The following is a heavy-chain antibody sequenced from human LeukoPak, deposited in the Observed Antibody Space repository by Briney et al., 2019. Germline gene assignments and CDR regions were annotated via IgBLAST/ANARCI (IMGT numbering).Heavy chain of an antibody. J-gene: IGHJ4*02. D-gene: IGHD2-2*01. V-gene: IGHV3-64*01. CDR3: ARWGSSEGVDY. CDR1: GFTFSSYA. Sequence: GGSLRLSCAASGFTFSSYAMHWVRQVPGKGLEYVSAISSNGGSTYYANSVKGRFTISRDNSKNTLYLQMGSLRAEDMAVYYCARWGSSEGVDYWGQGTLVTVSS. CDR2: ISSNGGST.